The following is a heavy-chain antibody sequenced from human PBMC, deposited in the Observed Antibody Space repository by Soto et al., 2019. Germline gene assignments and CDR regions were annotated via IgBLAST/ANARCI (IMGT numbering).Heavy chain of an antibody. Sequence: TLFLICPLYGGPISGYCCNWIRKPPGKGLEWIGYIYYSGSANYNPSLKSRVTISVDASKNQFSLKLSSVTAADTAVYYCARSRVEMAAIVAFDYWGQGTLVTVS. V-gene: IGHV4-59*01. CDR3: ARSRVEMAAIVAFDY. CDR1: GGPISGYC. J-gene: IGHJ4*02. D-gene: IGHD6-19*01. CDR2: IYYSGSA.